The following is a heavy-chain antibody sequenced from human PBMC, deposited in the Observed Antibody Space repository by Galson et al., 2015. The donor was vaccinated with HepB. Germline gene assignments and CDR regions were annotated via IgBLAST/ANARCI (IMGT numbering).Heavy chain of an antibody. J-gene: IGHJ4*02. Sequence: SLRLSCAASGFTFSSYAMSWVRQAPGKGLEWVSAISGSGGSTYYADSVKGRFTISRDNSKNTLYLQMNSLRAEDTAVYYCAKDALLRYCSGGSCYGNYYFDYWGQGTLVTVSS. D-gene: IGHD2-15*01. CDR1: GFTFSSYA. CDR2: ISGSGGST. V-gene: IGHV3-23*01. CDR3: AKDALLRYCSGGSCYGNYYFDY.